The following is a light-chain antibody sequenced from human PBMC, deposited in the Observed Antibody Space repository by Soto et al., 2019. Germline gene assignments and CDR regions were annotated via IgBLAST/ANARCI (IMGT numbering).Light chain of an antibody. CDR3: CSYVGSSILM. CDR1: SRDIGLYNL. Sequence: QSALTQPASVSGSPGQSITISCTGTSRDIGLYNLVFWYEQLPGKAPKLIIYEVNERPSGISDRFSGSKSGNTASLTISGLQDEDEADYYCCSYVGSSILMFGGGTKVTVL. J-gene: IGLJ3*02. V-gene: IGLV2-23*02. CDR2: EVN.